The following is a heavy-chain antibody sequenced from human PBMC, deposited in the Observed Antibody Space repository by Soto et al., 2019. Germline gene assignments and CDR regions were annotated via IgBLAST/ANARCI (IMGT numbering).Heavy chain of an antibody. J-gene: IGHJ6*02. Sequence: QVQLVESGGGVVQPGRSLRLSCAASGFTFSSYDMHWVRQAPGKGLEWVAVISYDGSNKYYADSVKGRFTISRDNSKNTLYLQMNSLRAEDTAVYYCAKDGFHCSGGSCYSYGMDVWGQGTTVTVSS. CDR2: ISYDGSNK. CDR1: GFTFSSYD. V-gene: IGHV3-30*18. D-gene: IGHD2-15*01. CDR3: AKDGFHCSGGSCYSYGMDV.